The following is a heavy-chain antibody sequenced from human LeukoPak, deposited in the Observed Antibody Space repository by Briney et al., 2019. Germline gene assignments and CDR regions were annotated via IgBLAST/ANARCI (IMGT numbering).Heavy chain of an antibody. D-gene: IGHD3-22*01. J-gene: IGHJ4*02. Sequence: SVKVSCKASGGTFSSYAISWVRQAPGQGLEWMGGIIPIFGTANYAQKFQGRVTITADESTSTAYMELSSLRSEDTAVYYCARDAPAYYDSSLFDYWGQGTLVTVSS. CDR1: GGTFSSYA. CDR2: IIPIFGTA. CDR3: ARDAPAYYDSSLFDY. V-gene: IGHV1-69*13.